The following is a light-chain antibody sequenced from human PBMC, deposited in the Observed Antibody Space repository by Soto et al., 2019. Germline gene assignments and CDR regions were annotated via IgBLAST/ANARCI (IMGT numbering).Light chain of an antibody. V-gene: IGLV2-8*01. CDR2: DVN. CDR3: VSYAGRSRPA. J-gene: IGLJ2*01. Sequence: QSALTQPPSVSGSPGQSVAISCSGTSSDVGGYDYVSWYQQHPGKAPKLIIYDVNKRPSGVPDRFFGSKSGNTASLTVSGLQAEDEADYYCVSYAGRSRPAFGGGTKLTVL. CDR1: SSDVGGYDY.